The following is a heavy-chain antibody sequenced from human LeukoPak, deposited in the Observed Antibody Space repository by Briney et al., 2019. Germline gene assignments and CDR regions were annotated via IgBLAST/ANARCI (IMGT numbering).Heavy chain of an antibody. V-gene: IGHV4-39*01. CDR2: IYYRGST. J-gene: IGHJ4*02. CDR1: GGSISSSSYY. D-gene: IGHD4-17*01. Sequence: SETLSLTCTVSGGSISSSSYYWGWIRQPPGKGLEWIGSIYYRGSTYYNPSLKSRVTISVDTSKNQFSLKLSSVTAADTAVYYCARLMTTVTTLVVGLDYWGQGTLVTVSS. CDR3: ARLMTTVTTLVVGLDY.